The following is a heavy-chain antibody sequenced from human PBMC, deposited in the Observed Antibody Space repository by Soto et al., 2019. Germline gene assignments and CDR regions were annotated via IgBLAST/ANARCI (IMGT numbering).Heavy chain of an antibody. V-gene: IGHV1-69*08. CDR1: GGTFSSYT. Sequence: QVQLVQSGAEVKKPGSSVKVSCKASGGTFSSYTISWVRQAPGQGLEWMGRIIPILGIANYAQKFQGRVTITADKSTSTGYMELSSLRSEDTAVYSCAREDYYGSGWGQGTLVTVSS. J-gene: IGHJ4*02. D-gene: IGHD3-10*01. CDR2: IIPILGIA. CDR3: AREDYYGSG.